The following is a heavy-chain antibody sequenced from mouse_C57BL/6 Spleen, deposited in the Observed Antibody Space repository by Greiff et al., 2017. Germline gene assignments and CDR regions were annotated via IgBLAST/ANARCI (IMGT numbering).Heavy chain of an antibody. V-gene: IGHV1-82*01. CDR2: IYPGDGDT. D-gene: IGHD3-2*02. CDR3: ARPSGPYYFDY. Sequence: QVQLKESGPELVKPGASVKISCKASGYAFSSSWMNWVKQRPGKGLEWIGRIYPGDGDTNYNGKFKGKATLTADKSSSTAYMQLSSLTSEDSAVYFCARPSGPYYFDYWGQGTTLTVSS. J-gene: IGHJ2*01. CDR1: GYAFSSSW.